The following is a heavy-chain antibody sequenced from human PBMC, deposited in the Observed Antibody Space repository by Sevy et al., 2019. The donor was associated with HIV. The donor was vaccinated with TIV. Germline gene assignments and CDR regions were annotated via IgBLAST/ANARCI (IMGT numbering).Heavy chain of an antibody. J-gene: IGHJ6*02. CDR1: GYTFTSYD. Sequence: ASVKVSCKASGYTFTSYDINWVRQATGQGLEWMGWMNPNSGNTGYAQKFQGRVTMTRNTSISTAYMELSSLRSEDTAVYYCARGGYCSSTSRYSYYYYYGMDVWGQGTTVTVSS. D-gene: IGHD2-2*01. V-gene: IGHV1-8*01. CDR3: ARGGYCSSTSRYSYYYYYGMDV. CDR2: MNPNSGNT.